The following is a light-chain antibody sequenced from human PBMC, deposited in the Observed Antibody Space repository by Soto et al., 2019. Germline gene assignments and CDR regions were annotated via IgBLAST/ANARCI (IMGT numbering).Light chain of an antibody. CDR2: ETD. Sequence: QSVLTQPPSISGAPGQRVTITRTGSDSNIGASYDVNWYQHLPGAAPNLLIYETDNRPSGVPDRFSASRSGASASLAIDKLQTGDEGDYYCQSYGSGLSVVFGGGTKLTVL. CDR1: DSNIGASYD. V-gene: IGLV1-40*01. J-gene: IGLJ2*01. CDR3: QSYGSGLSVV.